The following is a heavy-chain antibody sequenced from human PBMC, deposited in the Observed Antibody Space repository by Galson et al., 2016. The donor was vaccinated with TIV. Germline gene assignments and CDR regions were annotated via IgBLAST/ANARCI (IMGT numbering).Heavy chain of an antibody. CDR3: ARERGGLIDTGTIEY. Sequence: SLPLPCAASEFTFSNYAMSWVRQAPGKGLEWVSGIGYNGVTTSYAESVRGRFTISRDNSKNTLHLQMNSLRVDDTAVHLCARERGGLIDTGTIEYWGQGTQVTVSS. CDR2: IGYNGVTT. CDR1: EFTFSNYA. D-gene: IGHD5-18*01. J-gene: IGHJ4*02. V-gene: IGHV3-23*01.